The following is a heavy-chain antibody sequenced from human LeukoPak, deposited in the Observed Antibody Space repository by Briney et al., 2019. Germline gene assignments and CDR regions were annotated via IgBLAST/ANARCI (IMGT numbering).Heavy chain of an antibody. D-gene: IGHD6-13*01. V-gene: IGHV3-53*01. CDR3: ASHSSSWYGFDY. CDR1: GFTFSTYS. J-gene: IGHJ4*02. Sequence: GGSLRLSCAASGFTFSTYSMNWVRQAPGKGLEWVSVIYSGGSTYYADSAKGRFTISRDNSRNTLYFQMNSLRAEDTAVYYCASHSSSWYGFDYWGQGNLVTVYS. CDR2: IYSGGST.